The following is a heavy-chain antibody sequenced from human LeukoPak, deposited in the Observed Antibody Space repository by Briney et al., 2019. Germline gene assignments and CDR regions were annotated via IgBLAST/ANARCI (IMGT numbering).Heavy chain of an antibody. Sequence: SETLSLTCTVSGGSISSYYWSWIRQPPGKGLEWIGYIYYSGSTNYNPSLKSRVSISGDTSKNQFFLRLNSVTAADTAVYYCARDLGIADFDYWGQGTLVTVSS. CDR2: IYYSGST. CDR3: ARDLGIADFDY. J-gene: IGHJ4*02. D-gene: IGHD6-13*01. V-gene: IGHV4-59*01. CDR1: GGSISSYY.